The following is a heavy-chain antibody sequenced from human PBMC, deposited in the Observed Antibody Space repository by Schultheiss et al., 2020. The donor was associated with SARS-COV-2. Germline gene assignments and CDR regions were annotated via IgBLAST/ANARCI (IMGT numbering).Heavy chain of an antibody. CDR3: ARDPPTYYYDSSGYCFDY. CDR1: GYSISSGYY. D-gene: IGHD3-22*01. CDR2: IYTSGST. Sequence: SETLSLTCAVSGYSISSGYYWSWIRQPAGKGLEWIGRIYTSGSTNYNPSLKSRVTMSVDTSKNQFSLKLSSVTAADTAVYYCARDPPTYYYDSSGYCFDYWGQGTLVTVSS. J-gene: IGHJ4*02. V-gene: IGHV4-61*02.